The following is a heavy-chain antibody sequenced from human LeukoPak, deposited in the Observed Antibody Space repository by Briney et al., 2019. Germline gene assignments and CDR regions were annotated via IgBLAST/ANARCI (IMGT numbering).Heavy chain of an antibody. CDR1: GGSISSGGYY. V-gene: IGHV4-31*03. J-gene: IGHJ3*02. Sequence: SETLSLTCTVSGGSISSGGYYWRWIRQHPGKGLEWIGYIYYSGSTYYNPSLKSRVTISVDTSKNQFSLKLSSVTAADTAVYYCARDLNAPTWSGYAFDIWGQGTMVTVSS. D-gene: IGHD3-3*01. CDR3: ARDLNAPTWSGYAFDI. CDR2: IYYSGST.